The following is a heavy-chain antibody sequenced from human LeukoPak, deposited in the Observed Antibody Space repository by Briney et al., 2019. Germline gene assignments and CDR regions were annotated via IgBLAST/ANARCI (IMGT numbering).Heavy chain of an antibody. Sequence: PGRSLRLSCAPSGFTFSRYWMTWVRQTPGKGLEWVASIKDDGRQKYYVDSVKGRFTVSRDNAKSSAYLQMDSLRVEDTALYYCARDASRGFDTWGQGTLVTVSS. D-gene: IGHD5-24*01. V-gene: IGHV3-7*01. CDR3: ARDASRGFDT. CDR2: IKDDGRQK. J-gene: IGHJ4*02. CDR1: GFTFSRYW.